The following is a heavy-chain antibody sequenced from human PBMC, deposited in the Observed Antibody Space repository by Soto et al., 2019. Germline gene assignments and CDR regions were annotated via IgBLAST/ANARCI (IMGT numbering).Heavy chain of an antibody. V-gene: IGHV3-15*01. CDR3: ADIGVAGTADY. CDR1: GFIFTNAY. CDR2: IKSKVDGETR. J-gene: IGHJ4*02. Sequence: EVQLVESGGGLVKPGESLVLSCAASGFIFTNAYMNWVRQAPGKGLEWVGRIKSKVDGETRDYAAPVRDRFIISRDDSKSTVYLPINSLTVEVTAVYYCADIGVAGTADYWGRGTLVIVSS. D-gene: IGHD6-19*01.